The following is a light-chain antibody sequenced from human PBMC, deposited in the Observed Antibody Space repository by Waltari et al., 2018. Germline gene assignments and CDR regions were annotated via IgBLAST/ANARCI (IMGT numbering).Light chain of an antibody. J-gene: IGLJ3*02. CDR3: SSYAGSNNWV. Sequence: QSALTQPPSASGSPGQSVTISCTGTSSDFGGSTYVSWYQRHPGKAPKLMIYEVNKRPSGVPDRFSGSKSGNTASLTVSGLQAEDEAEYSCSSYAGSNNWVFGGGTKLTVL. CDR1: SSDFGGSTY. V-gene: IGLV2-8*01. CDR2: EVN.